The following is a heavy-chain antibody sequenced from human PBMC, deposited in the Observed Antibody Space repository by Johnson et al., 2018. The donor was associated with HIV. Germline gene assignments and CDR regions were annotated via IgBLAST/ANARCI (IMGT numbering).Heavy chain of an antibody. D-gene: IGHD1-7*01. CDR3: ARAGGIGTAYDVLDM. J-gene: IGHJ3*02. CDR2: INWSGGSA. V-gene: IGHV3-20*04. CDR1: GFTFDDYG. Sequence: VQLVESGGGVVRPGGSLRLSCAASGFTFDDYGMSWVRQAPGKGLEWVSGINWSGGSAGYALSVKGRFTISRDNAKNSRYLQMNSLRAEDTALYYCARAGGIGTAYDVLDMWGKGTMVTASS.